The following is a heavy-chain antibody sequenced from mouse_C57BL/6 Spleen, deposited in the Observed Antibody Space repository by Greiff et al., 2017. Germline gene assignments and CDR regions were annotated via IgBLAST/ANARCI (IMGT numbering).Heavy chain of an antibody. Sequence: EVQLQQSGPELVKPGASVKISCKASGYSFTDYNMNWVKQSNGKSLGWIGVINPNYGTTSYNQKFKGKATLTVDQSSSTAYMQLNSLTSEDSAVYYCASADYYGSSQYYFDYWGQGTTLTVSS. V-gene: IGHV1-39*01. D-gene: IGHD1-1*01. CDR2: INPNYGTT. J-gene: IGHJ2*01. CDR3: ASADYYGSSQYYFDY. CDR1: GYSFTDYN.